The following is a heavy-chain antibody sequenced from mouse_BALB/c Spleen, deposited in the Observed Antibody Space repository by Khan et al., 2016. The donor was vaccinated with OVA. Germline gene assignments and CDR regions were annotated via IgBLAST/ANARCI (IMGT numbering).Heavy chain of an antibody. D-gene: IGHD1-1*01. CDR1: GYTFTSFY. V-gene: IGHV1S81*02. CDR2: INPNNGGT. Sequence: QIQLVQSGAVLVKPGASVKLSCKASGYTFTSFYMYWVKQRPGQGLEWIGEINPNNGGTNVNEKFKSKATLTVDKSSSTAYMELSSLTSEDSAVYYCTRGGYGSPFAYWGQGTLVTVSA. CDR3: TRGGYGSPFAY. J-gene: IGHJ3*01.